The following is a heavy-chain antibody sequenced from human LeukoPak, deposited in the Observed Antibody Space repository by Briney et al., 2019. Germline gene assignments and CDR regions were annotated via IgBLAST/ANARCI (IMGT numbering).Heavy chain of an antibody. V-gene: IGHV4-38-2*02. Sequence: SETLSLTCIVSGYSISSGYYWGWIRQPSGKGLEWTGSIYHSGSTYYNPSLKSRVTISVDTSKNQFSLKLSSVTAADTAVYYCARAGADIVVEQVQHRGQGPLVTVSS. CDR2: IYHSGST. CDR3: ARAGADIVVEQVQH. D-gene: IGHD2-15*01. J-gene: IGHJ1*01. CDR1: GYSISSGYY.